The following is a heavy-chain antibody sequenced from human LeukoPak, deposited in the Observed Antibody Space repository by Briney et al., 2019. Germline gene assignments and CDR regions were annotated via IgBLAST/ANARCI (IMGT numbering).Heavy chain of an antibody. J-gene: IGHJ6*02. CDR1: GYSFTSYW. CDR3: ARGPKIYYDSSGYYYYYGMDV. D-gene: IGHD3-22*01. Sequence: GESLQISCKGSGYSFTSYWIGWVRQLPGKGLEWMGIIYPGDSDTRYSPSFQGQVTISADKSISTAYLQWSSLKASDTAMYYCARGPKIYYDSSGYYYYYGMDVWGQGTTVTVSS. CDR2: IYPGDSDT. V-gene: IGHV5-51*01.